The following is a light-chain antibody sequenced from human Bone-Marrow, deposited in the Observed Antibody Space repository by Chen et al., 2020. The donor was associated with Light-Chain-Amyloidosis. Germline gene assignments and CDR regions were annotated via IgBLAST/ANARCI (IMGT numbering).Light chain of an antibody. J-gene: IGLJ2*01. Sequence: SYELTHPPSLSVSTGQTARITCSGDDPTKYAYGYQQKPGQAPVLVIHRDTERPSGISERFSGSSSGTTATLTISGVQAEDEADYHCQSADSSGTYEVIFGGGTKLTVL. CDR2: RDT. CDR3: QSADSSGTYEVI. V-gene: IGLV3-25*03. CDR1: DPTKY.